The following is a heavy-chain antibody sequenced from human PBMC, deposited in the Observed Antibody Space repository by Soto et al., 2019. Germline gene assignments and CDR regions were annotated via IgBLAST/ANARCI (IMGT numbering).Heavy chain of an antibody. D-gene: IGHD7-27*01. J-gene: IGHJ4*02. CDR1: GYTFSSYY. Sequence: QVRLLQSGTEVKQPGASLRVSCKASGYTFSSYYIHWVRQAPGQGLEWMGIISPRGGDTSYAQRFQGRGTMTRDTSTSTVYMELSSLTSDDTAMYYCARALTEFDYWGPGTLVTVSS. V-gene: IGHV1-46*01. CDR3: ARALTEFDY. CDR2: ISPRGGDT.